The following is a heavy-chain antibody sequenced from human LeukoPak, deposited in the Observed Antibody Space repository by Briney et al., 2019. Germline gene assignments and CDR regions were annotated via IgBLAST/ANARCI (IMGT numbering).Heavy chain of an antibody. Sequence: SETLSLTCAVYGGSFSGYYWSWIRQPPGKGLEWIGEINHSGSTNHNPSLKSRVTISVDTSKNQFSLKLSSVTAADTAVYYCARDHSQITTDDAFDIWGQGTMVTVSS. CDR2: INHSGST. V-gene: IGHV4-34*01. CDR1: GGSFSGYY. J-gene: IGHJ3*02. CDR3: ARDHSQITTDDAFDI. D-gene: IGHD3-16*01.